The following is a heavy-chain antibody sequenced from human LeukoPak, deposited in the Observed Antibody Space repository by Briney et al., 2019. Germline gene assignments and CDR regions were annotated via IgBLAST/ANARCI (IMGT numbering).Heavy chain of an antibody. CDR1: GFTFSSYA. CDR3: AKGAPDYYGSGSYVDY. Sequence: GGSLRLSCAASGFTFSSYAMSWVRQAPGKGLEWVSAISGSGGSTYYADSVKGWFTISRDNSKNTLYLQMNSLRAEDTAVYYCAKGAPDYYGSGSYVDYWGQGTLVTVSS. J-gene: IGHJ4*02. CDR2: ISGSGGST. V-gene: IGHV3-23*01. D-gene: IGHD3-10*01.